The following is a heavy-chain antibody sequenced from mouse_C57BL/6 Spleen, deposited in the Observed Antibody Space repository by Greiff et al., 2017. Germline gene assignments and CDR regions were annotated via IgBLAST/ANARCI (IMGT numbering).Heavy chain of an antibody. V-gene: IGHV2-2*01. Sequence: QVQLQQSGPGLVQPSQSLSITCTVSGFSLTSYGVHWVRQSPGKGLEWLGVIWSGGSTDYNAAFISRLSISKDNSKSQVFFKMNSLQADDTAIYYCARNYDYDGGAWFAYWGQGTLVTVSA. CDR3: ARNYDYDGGAWFAY. D-gene: IGHD2-4*01. CDR2: IWSGGST. CDR1: GFSLTSYG. J-gene: IGHJ3*01.